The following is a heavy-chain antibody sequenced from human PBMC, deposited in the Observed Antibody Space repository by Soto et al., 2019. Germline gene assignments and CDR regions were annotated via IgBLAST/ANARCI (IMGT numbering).Heavy chain of an antibody. J-gene: IGHJ4*02. CDR2: LSRDGNYK. Sequence: QVQLVESGGGVVQPGRSLRLFCTASGFTFSGHAMHWVRQAPGKGLEWVAVLSRDGNYKYYADSVEGRFTISRDNSKKTLYLRMNSLRSEDTAVYYCAKDCGWGSIDYWGQGTLVTVSS. D-gene: IGHD3-10*01. V-gene: IGHV3-30*18. CDR1: GFTFSGHA. CDR3: AKDCGWGSIDY.